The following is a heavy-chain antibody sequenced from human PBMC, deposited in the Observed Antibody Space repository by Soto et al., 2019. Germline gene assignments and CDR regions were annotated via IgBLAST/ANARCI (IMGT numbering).Heavy chain of an antibody. Sequence: QITLKESGPTLVKPTQTLTLTCTFSGFSLSTSGVGVGWIRQPPGKALEWLALIYWNDDKRYSPSPKSRLTITKDTSKNQVVLTMTNMDPVDTATYYCAHIKAIAGSWPYYFDYWGQGTLVTVSS. D-gene: IGHD2-15*01. V-gene: IGHV2-5*01. CDR2: IYWNDDK. CDR3: AHIKAIAGSWPYYFDY. CDR1: GFSLSTSGVG. J-gene: IGHJ4*02.